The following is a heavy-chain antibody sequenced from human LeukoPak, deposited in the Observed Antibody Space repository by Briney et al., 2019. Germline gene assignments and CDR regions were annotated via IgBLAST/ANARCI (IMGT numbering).Heavy chain of an antibody. J-gene: IGHJ4*02. D-gene: IGHD3-22*01. CDR3: ARDETRGGDSSGYSYYFDY. CDR1: GYTFTNYA. Sequence: EASVKVSCKASGYTFTNYAINWVRQAPGQRLQWMGWSNAGNGHTKYSQEFQDRVTITRDTSASTGYMELSSLRSEDMAVYYCARDETRGGDSSGYSYYFDYWGQGTLVTVSS. V-gene: IGHV1-3*02. CDR2: SNAGNGHT.